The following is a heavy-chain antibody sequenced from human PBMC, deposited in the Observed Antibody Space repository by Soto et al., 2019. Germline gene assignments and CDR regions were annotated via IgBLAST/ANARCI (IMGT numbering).Heavy chain of an antibody. J-gene: IGHJ4*02. Sequence: QVQLVESGGGVAQPGRSLRLSCAASGFTLSSYGMHWVRQAPGKGLALGALILYDGSDKYYADSVKGRFTISRGNSKNTLYMQMNSLRVEDMAVYYCGAGQYFSDYWGQGTLVTVSS. CDR3: GAGQYFSDY. D-gene: IGHD6-13*01. CDR1: GFTLSSYG. CDR2: ILYDGSDK. V-gene: IGHV3-30*03.